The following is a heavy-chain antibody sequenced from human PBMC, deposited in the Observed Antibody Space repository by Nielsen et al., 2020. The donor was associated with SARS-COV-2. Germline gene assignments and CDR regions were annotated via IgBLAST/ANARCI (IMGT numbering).Heavy chain of an antibody. V-gene: IGHV3-30-3*01. CDR1: GFTFSSYA. CDR2: ISYDGSNK. Sequence: GESLKISCAASGFTFSSYAMHWVRQAPGKGLEWVAVISYDGSNKYYADSVKGRFTISRDNSKNTLYLQMNSLRAEDTAVYYCARDFMYSSSTRSYYYYGMDVWGQGTTVTVSS. J-gene: IGHJ6*02. CDR3: ARDFMYSSSTRSYYYYGMDV. D-gene: IGHD6-13*01.